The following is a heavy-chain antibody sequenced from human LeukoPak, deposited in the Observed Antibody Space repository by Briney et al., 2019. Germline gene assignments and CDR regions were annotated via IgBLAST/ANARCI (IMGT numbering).Heavy chain of an antibody. Sequence: GGSLRLSCAASGFTFSSYGMHWVRQAPGKGLEWVAVIWYDGSNKYYADSVKGRFTISRDNSKNTLYLQMNSLRAEDTAVYYCARDPVYPWGVVVPAAPIDYGMDVWGQGTTVTVSS. V-gene: IGHV3-33*01. J-gene: IGHJ6*02. D-gene: IGHD2-2*01. CDR1: GFTFSSYG. CDR2: IWYDGSNK. CDR3: ARDPVYPWGVVVPAAPIDYGMDV.